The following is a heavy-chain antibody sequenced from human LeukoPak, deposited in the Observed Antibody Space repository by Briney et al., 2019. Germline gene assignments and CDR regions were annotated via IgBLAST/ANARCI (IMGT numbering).Heavy chain of an antibody. V-gene: IGHV3-30*03. J-gene: IGHJ4*02. Sequence: GRSLRLSCAASGFTFSSYGMHWVRQAPGKGLEWVAVISYDGSNKYYADSVKGRFTISRDNSKNTLYLQMNSLRAEDTAVYYCATDLYGDYVLGIDYWGQGTLVTVSS. CDR3: ATDLYGDYVLGIDY. CDR1: GFTFSSYG. D-gene: IGHD4-17*01. CDR2: ISYDGSNK.